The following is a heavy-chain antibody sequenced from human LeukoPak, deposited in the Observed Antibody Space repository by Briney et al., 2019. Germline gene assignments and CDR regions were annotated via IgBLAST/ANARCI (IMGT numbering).Heavy chain of an antibody. Sequence: GGSLRLSCAASGFTFSTYAMHWVRQAPGKGLECVSAISTNGRNTHYANSVKGRFTISRDNSKNTLYLQMGSLRAEDMAVYYCAREGNLTNSRNYVDYWGQGTLVTVSS. J-gene: IGHJ4*02. V-gene: IGHV3-64*01. CDR1: GFTFSTYA. CDR3: AREGNLTNSRNYVDY. CDR2: ISTNGRNT. D-gene: IGHD4-23*01.